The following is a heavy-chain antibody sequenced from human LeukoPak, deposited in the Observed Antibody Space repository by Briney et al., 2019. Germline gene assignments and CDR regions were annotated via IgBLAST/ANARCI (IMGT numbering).Heavy chain of an antibody. CDR1: AFAFSTYA. CDR2: ISFDGNTK. V-gene: IGHV3-30-3*01. D-gene: IGHD7-27*01. Sequence: GGSLRLSCAASAFAFSTYAMRWVRQAPGKGLEWVAVISFDGNTKYYADSVKGRFTVSRDNSKNTLYLQMNSLRAEDTAVYYCAKDGGLWVSAHWGDSWGRGTLVTVSS. CDR3: AKDGGLWVSAHWGDS. J-gene: IGHJ4*02.